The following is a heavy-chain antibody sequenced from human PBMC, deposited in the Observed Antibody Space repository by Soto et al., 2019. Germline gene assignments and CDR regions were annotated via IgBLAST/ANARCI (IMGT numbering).Heavy chain of an antibody. D-gene: IGHD6-19*01. Sequence: PGGSLRLSCAASGFTFSSYAMHWVRQAPGKGLEWVAVLSYDGSNKYYADSVKGRFTISRDSSKNTVSLEMTSLRAEDTAVYYCAKGGRQWLVTSDFNYWGQGTLVTVSS. CDR3: AKGGRQWLVTSDFNY. V-gene: IGHV3-30-3*01. CDR1: GFTFSSYA. CDR2: LSYDGSNK. J-gene: IGHJ4*02.